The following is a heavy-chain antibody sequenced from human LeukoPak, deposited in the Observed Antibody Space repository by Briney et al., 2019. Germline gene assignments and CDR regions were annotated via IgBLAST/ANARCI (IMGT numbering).Heavy chain of an antibody. V-gene: IGHV3-7*01. D-gene: IGHD7-27*01. CDR2: INPDGRVT. J-gene: IGHJ4*02. Sequence: GGSPRLSCAVSGFTLSTSWMSWVRLAPGKGLEWVAEINPDGRVTFYAASVKGRFTISRDNAKNSVHLQMNSLRVEDTAVYYCARDPGWGGADYWGQGHPGHRLL. CDR1: GFTLSTSW. CDR3: ARDPGWGGADY.